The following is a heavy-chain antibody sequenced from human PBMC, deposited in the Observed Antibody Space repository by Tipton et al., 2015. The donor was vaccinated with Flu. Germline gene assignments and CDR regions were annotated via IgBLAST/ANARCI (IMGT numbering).Heavy chain of an antibody. J-gene: IGHJ4*02. Sequence: LRLSCSVSGDSMGSRYYWGWIRQAPGKGLEWIANIHRAGNTYYNPSLKSRVTLSVDTSKNQFSLKLTSVTAADTAVYYCARDGAGTPYWGQGTLVTVSS. D-gene: IGHD6-19*01. CDR2: IHRAGNT. V-gene: IGHV4-38-2*02. CDR3: ARDGAGTPY. CDR1: GDSMGSRYY.